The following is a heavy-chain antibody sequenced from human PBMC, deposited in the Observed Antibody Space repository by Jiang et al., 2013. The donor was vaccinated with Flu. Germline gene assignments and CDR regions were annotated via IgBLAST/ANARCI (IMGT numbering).Heavy chain of an antibody. J-gene: IGHJ5*01. CDR2: IYHGGST. CDR1: GYSISNGYF. Sequence: PGLVKPSETLSLTCAVSGYSISNGYFWGWIRQPPGKGLEWIGSIYHGGSTHYNPSLKSRVTISMDTSKNQFSLKLSSVTAADTAVYYCARAYCGGDCNFLTQWFDSWGQGTLVTVSS. V-gene: IGHV4-38-2*01. D-gene: IGHD2-21*02. CDR3: ARAYCGGDCNFLTQWFDS.